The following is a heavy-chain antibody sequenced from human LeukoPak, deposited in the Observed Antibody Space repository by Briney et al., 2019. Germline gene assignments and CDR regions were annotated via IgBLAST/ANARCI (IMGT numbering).Heavy chain of an antibody. CDR2: ISGSGGST. CDR3: GKRGGVIRVFLVGFHKEAFYFES. Sequence: GGSLRLSYAVSGITLSNYGMSWVRQAPGKGLEWVAGISGSGGSTIYADSVKGRFTISRDNPKNTLYLQMNSLRAEDTAFYFCGKRGGVIRVFLVGFHKEAFYFESWGQGALVTVSS. J-gene: IGHJ4*02. D-gene: IGHD3/OR15-3a*01. CDR1: GITLSNYG. V-gene: IGHV3-23*01.